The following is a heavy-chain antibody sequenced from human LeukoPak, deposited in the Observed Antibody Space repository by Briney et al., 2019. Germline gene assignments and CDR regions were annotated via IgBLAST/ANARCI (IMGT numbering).Heavy chain of an antibody. J-gene: IGHJ5*02. D-gene: IGHD1-14*01. V-gene: IGHV3-53*05. CDR2: IYSGGST. Sequence: GGSLRLSCAASGFTVSSNYMSWVRQAPGKGLEWVSVIYSGGSTYYADSVKGRFTISRDNSKNTLYLQMNSLRAEDTAVYYCARDKRGGRPRGQFDPWGQGTLVTVSS. CDR1: GFTVSSNY. CDR3: ARDKRGGRPRGQFDP.